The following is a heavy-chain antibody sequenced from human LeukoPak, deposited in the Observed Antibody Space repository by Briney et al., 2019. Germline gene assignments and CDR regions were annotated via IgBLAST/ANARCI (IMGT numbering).Heavy chain of an antibody. V-gene: IGHV3-7*01. D-gene: IGHD3-10*01. Sequence: SWIRQHPGKGLEWVANIKQDGSEKYYVDSVKGRFTISRDNAKNSLYLQMNSLRAEDTAVYYCAFGLWFGELLFDYGGQGTLVTVSS. CDR2: IKQDGSEK. J-gene: IGHJ4*02. CDR3: AFGLWFGELLFDY.